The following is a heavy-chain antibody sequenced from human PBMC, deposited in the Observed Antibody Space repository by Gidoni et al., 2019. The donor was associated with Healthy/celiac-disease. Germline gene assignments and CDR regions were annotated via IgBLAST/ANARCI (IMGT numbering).Heavy chain of an antibody. V-gene: IGHV3-23*01. D-gene: IGHD3-22*01. Sequence: EVQLLESGGGLVQPGGSLRLSCAASGFTFSSYAMSWVRQAPGKGLGWVSAISGSGGSTYYADSVKGRFTISRDNSKNTLYLQMNSLRAEDTAVYYCAKGHYDSSGYYYFYPSDYWGQGTLVTVSS. CDR2: ISGSGGST. CDR1: GFTFSSYA. J-gene: IGHJ4*02. CDR3: AKGHYDSSGYYYFYPSDY.